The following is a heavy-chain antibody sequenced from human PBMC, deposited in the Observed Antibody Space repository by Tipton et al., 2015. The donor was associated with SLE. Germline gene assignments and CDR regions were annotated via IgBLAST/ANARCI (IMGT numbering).Heavy chain of an antibody. Sequence: TLSLTCTVSGGSISSGSYYWSWIRQPAGKGLEWIGRIYTSGSTNHNPSLKSRVTISVDTSKNQFSLKLNSVTAADTAVYYCARDLASYYGVDVWGQGTTVTVSS. V-gene: IGHV4-61*02. CDR3: ARDLASYYGVDV. CDR2: IYTSGST. CDR1: GGSISSGSYY. J-gene: IGHJ6*02. D-gene: IGHD3-3*02.